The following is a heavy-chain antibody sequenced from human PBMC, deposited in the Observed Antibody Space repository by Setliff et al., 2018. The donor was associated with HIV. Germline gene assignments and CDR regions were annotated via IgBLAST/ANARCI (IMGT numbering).Heavy chain of an antibody. CDR1: GGSISSYY. Sequence: SETLSLTCTVSGGSISSYYWSWIRQPPGKGLEWIGYIYTSGSTNYNPSLKSRVIISVDTSKNQFSLKLSSVTAADTAVYYCARSPDDCSGGSCYRGHFDYWGQGTLVTVSS. CDR3: ARSPDDCSGGSCYRGHFDY. D-gene: IGHD2-15*01. J-gene: IGHJ4*02. V-gene: IGHV4-4*08. CDR2: IYTSGST.